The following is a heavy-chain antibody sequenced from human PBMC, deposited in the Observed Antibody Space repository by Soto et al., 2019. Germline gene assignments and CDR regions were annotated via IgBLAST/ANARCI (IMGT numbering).Heavy chain of an antibody. J-gene: IGHJ4*02. CDR2: IIPIFGTP. V-gene: IGHV1-69*13. CDR3: AKHEGTDGYRFDY. CDR1: GVTFSRQD. D-gene: IGHD5-12*01. Sequence: ASVKVSCKASGVTFSRQDMRWVRQAPGQGLEWMGGIIPIFGTPQYAEKFQDRVTITADESTSTAYMELSSLTSEDTAVYYCAKHEGTDGYRFDYWGQGTLVTVSS.